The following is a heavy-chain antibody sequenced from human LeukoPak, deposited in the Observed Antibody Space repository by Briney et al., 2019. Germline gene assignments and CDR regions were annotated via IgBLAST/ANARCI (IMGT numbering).Heavy chain of an antibody. J-gene: IGHJ1*01. CDR2: INHSGST. CDR3: ASRGWFAYFQH. CDR1: GGSFSGYY. D-gene: IGHD3-10*01. V-gene: IGHV4-34*01. Sequence: PSETLSLTCAVYGGSFSGYYWSWIRQPPGKGLEWIGEINHSGSTNYNPSLKSRVTISVDTSKNQFSLKLSSVTAADTAVYYCASRGWFAYFQHWGQGTLVTVSS.